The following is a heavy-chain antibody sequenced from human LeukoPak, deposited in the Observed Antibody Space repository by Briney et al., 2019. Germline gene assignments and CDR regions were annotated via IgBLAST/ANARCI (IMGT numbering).Heavy chain of an antibody. CDR1: GYTFTGYY. CDR2: INPNSGGT. V-gene: IGHV1-2*02. CDR3: ARDGGGDSGSYYFDY. J-gene: IGHJ4*02. Sequence: GASVKVSCKASGYTFTGYYMHWVRQAPGQGLEWMGWINPNSGGTNYAQKFQGRVTMTRDTSISTAYMELSRLRSDDTAVYYCARDGGGDSGSYYFDYWGQGTLVTVSS. D-gene: IGHD2-21*02.